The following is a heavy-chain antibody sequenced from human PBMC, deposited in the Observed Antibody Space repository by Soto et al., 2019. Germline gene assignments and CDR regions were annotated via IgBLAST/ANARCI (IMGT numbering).Heavy chain of an antibody. Sequence: ASVKVSCKVSGYTLTELSMHWVRQAPGKGLEWMGGFDPEDGETIYAQKFQGRVTMTEDTSTDTAYMELSSLRSDDTAVYYCARALGKYYDFWSGYPTQFDYWGQGTLVTVSS. D-gene: IGHD3-3*01. CDR2: FDPEDGET. CDR1: GYTLTELS. V-gene: IGHV1-24*01. CDR3: ARALGKYYDFWSGYPTQFDY. J-gene: IGHJ4*02.